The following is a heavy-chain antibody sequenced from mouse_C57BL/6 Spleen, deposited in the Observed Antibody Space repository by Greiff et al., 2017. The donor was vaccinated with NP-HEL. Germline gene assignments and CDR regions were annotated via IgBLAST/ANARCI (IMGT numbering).Heavy chain of an antibody. V-gene: IGHV14-3*01. CDR3: ARGISIYYGNYPCAMDY. D-gene: IGHD2-1*01. J-gene: IGHJ4*01. CDR2: IDPANGNT. CDR1: GFNIKNTY. Sequence: EVQLQQSVAELVRPGASVKLSCTASGFNIKNTYMHWVKQRPEQGLEWIGRIDPANGNTKYAPKFQGKATITADTSSNTAYLQLSSLTSEDTAIYYCARGISIYYGNYPCAMDYWGQGTSVTVSS.